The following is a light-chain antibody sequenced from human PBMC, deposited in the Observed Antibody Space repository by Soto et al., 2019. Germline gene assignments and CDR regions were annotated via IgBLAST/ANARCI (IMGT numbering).Light chain of an antibody. CDR2: DDS. Sequence: SYELTQPPSVSVAPGQTAQISCGGDNIGSNSVHWYQQKPGQAPVLIVYDDSDRPSGIPERFSGSNSGNTATLTISRVEAGDEADYFCQVWDSISDHVVFGGGTQLTVL. CDR1: NIGSNS. CDR3: QVWDSISDHVV. J-gene: IGLJ2*01. V-gene: IGLV3-21*02.